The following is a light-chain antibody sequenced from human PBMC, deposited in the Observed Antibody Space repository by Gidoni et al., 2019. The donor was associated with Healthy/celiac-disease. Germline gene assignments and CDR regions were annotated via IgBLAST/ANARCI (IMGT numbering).Light chain of an antibody. J-gene: IGKJ1*01. V-gene: IGKV1-39*01. CDR3: QQSYITPRT. CDR1: QSISRY. Sequence: DIHMTQSPSSLSASVGDRVTITCRASQSISRYLNWYQQKPGKAPKLLMYAASSLQSGVPSRFSGSGSGTDFTLTISSLKVEDVATYYCQQSYITPRTFGQXTKVEIK. CDR2: AAS.